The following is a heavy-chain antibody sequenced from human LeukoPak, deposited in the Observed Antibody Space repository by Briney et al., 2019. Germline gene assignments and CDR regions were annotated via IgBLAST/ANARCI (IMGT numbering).Heavy chain of an antibody. Sequence: ASVKVSCKASGYTFTGYYIHWVRQAPGQGLEWMGWINPNGGGTNYAQKFQGRVTMTRDTSISTAYMELSRLRSDDTAVYYCARDRWLDWGRGCDYWGQGTLVTVSS. CDR2: INPNGGGT. D-gene: IGHD3/OR15-3a*01. V-gene: IGHV1-2*02. CDR1: GYTFTGYY. CDR3: ARDRWLDWGRGCDY. J-gene: IGHJ4*02.